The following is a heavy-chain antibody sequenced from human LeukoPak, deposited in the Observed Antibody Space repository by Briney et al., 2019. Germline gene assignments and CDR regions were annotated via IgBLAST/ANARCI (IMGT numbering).Heavy chain of an antibody. CDR2: IYNSGST. CDR1: GGSISSYY. J-gene: IGHJ4*02. CDR3: ARDKGRYCSGGSCYPDY. V-gene: IGHV4-4*07. Sequence: SETLSLTCTVSGGSISSYYWSWIRQPAGKGLEWIRRIYNSGSTKYNPSLKSRVTMSVDTSKNQFSLKLNSVTAADTAVYYCARDKGRYCSGGSCYPDYWGQGTLVTVSS. D-gene: IGHD2-15*01.